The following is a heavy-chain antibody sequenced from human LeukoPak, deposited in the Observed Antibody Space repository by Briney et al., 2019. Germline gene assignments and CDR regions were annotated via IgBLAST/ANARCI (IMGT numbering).Heavy chain of an antibody. V-gene: IGHV4-61*01. CDR3: ARRHCSGGSCYSGRMVSKNWFDP. J-gene: IGHJ5*02. CDR1: GGSISSGSYY. CDR2: IYYSGST. D-gene: IGHD2-15*01. Sequence: PSQTLSLTFTVSGGSISSGSYYWSWIRQPPGKGLEWIGYIYYSGSTNYNPSLKSRVTISVDTSKNQFSLKLSSVTAADTAVYYCARRHCSGGSCYSGRMVSKNWFDPWGQGTLVTVSS.